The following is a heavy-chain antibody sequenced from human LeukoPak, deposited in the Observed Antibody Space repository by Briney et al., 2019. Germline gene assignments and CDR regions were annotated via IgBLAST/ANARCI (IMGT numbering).Heavy chain of an antibody. D-gene: IGHD6-19*01. Sequence: PSQTLSLTCTVSGGSISSGDYYWSWICQPPGKGLEWIGYIYYSGSTYYNPSLKSRVTISVDTSKNQFSLKLSSVTAADTAVYYCASRGHSSGWYFFDYWGQGTLVTVSS. J-gene: IGHJ4*02. V-gene: IGHV4-30-4*01. CDR3: ASRGHSSGWYFFDY. CDR1: GGSISSGDYY. CDR2: IYYSGST.